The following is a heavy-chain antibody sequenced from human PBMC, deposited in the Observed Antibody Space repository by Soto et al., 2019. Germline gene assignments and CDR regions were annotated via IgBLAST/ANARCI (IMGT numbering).Heavy chain of an antibody. D-gene: IGHD3-3*01. J-gene: IGHJ4*02. CDR1: GYTFTSYG. CDR2: ISAYNGNT. V-gene: IGHV1-18*01. CDR3: ARDRRPSALRFLEWCWN. Sequence: ASVKVSCKASGYTFTSYGISWVRLAPGQGLEWMGWISAYNGNTNYAQKLQGRVTMTTDTSTSTAYMELRSLRSDGTAVYYCARDRRPSALRFLEWCWNWGQGTLVTVSS.